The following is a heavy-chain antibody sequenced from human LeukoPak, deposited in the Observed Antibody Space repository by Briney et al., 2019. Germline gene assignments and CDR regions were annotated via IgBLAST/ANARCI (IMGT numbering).Heavy chain of an antibody. J-gene: IGHJ4*02. CDR1: GFTFSSYG. CDR2: ISGDGGST. CDR3: AKDGSHSSGWYNY. D-gene: IGHD6-19*01. V-gene: IGHV3-43*02. Sequence: GGSLRLSCAASGFTFSSYGMHWVRQAPGKGLEWVSLISGDGGSTYYADSVKGRFTISRDNSKNSLYLQMNSLRTEDTALYYCAKDGSHSSGWYNYWGQGTLVTVSS.